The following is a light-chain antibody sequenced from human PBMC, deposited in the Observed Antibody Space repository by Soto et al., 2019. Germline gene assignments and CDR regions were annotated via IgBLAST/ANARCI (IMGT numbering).Light chain of an antibody. J-gene: IGKJ1*01. V-gene: IGKV3-15*01. Sequence: EIVMTQSPATLSVSPGERATLSCRASQSVSNNLAWYQQKPGQAPRLLIYGASTRATGIPARFSGSGSGTEFTLTIGSLQSEDCAVYYCQHYSNWPAFGQGTKVEIK. CDR2: GAS. CDR1: QSVSNN. CDR3: QHYSNWPA.